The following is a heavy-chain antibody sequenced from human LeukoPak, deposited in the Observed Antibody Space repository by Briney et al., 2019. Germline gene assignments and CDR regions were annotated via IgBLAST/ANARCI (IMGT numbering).Heavy chain of an antibody. CDR1: GYTFTSYG. CDR3: AREVGYYYYSSDTPGGVWFDP. D-gene: IGHD3-22*01. J-gene: IGHJ5*02. Sequence: ASVKVSCKASGYTFTSYGISWVRQAPGQGLEWVGWISAYNGNTNYAQKLQGRVTMTTDTSTSTAYMELRSLRSDDTAVYYCAREVGYYYYSSDTPGGVWFDPWGQGTLVTVSS. CDR2: ISAYNGNT. V-gene: IGHV1-18*01.